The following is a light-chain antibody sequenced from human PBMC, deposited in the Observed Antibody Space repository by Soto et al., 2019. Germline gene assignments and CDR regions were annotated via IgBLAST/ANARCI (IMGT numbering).Light chain of an antibody. V-gene: IGLV2-8*01. CDR3: TSDVGSNIWV. Sequence: QSVLTQPPSASGSPGQSVTISCTGTSSDVGAYKYVSWYQQYPCKAPKLMIYEVSKRPSGVPDRLSGSKSGNTASLTVSGLQAEDEADYYCTSDVGSNIWVFGGGTKLTVL. J-gene: IGLJ3*02. CDR1: SSDVGAYKY. CDR2: EVS.